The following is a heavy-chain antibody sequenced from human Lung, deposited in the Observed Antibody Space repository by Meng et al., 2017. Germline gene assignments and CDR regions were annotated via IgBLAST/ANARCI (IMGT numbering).Heavy chain of an antibody. J-gene: IGHJ1*01. CDR2: INTDGSTT. Sequence: GESLKISCAASGFTFSGHWMHWVRQAPRKGLVWVSRINTDGSTTTYADSVKGRFSISRDNAKNTLYLQMNSLRAEDTAVYYCTNDRLNHWGQGTLVTVSS. CDR3: TNDRLNH. D-gene: IGHD1-1*01. CDR1: GFTFSGHW. V-gene: IGHV3-74*01.